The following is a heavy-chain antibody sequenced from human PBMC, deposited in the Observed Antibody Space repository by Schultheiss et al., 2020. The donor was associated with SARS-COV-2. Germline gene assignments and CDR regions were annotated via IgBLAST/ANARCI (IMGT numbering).Heavy chain of an antibody. CDR1: GFTFSSYG. CDR3: AREDCSSTSCYTPSIPYYYYGMDV. J-gene: IGHJ6*02. Sequence: GGSLRLSCVASGFTFSSYGMHLVRQAPGKGLEWVSYISTGGFTIYYADSVKGRFTISRDNAKNSLYLQMNSLRAEDTAVYYCAREDCSSTSCYTPSIPYYYYGMDVWGQGTTVTVSS. V-gene: IGHV3-48*04. CDR2: ISTGGFTI. D-gene: IGHD2-2*02.